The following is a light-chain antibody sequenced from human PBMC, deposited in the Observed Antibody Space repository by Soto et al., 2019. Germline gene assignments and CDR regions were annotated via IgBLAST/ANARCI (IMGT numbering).Light chain of an antibody. CDR2: EGS. Sequence: QSVLTQPASVSGSPGQSITISCTGTSSDVGSYNLVSWYQQHPGKAPKLMIYEGSKRPSGVSNRFSGSKSGYTASLTISGLQADDEADYYCCSYAGSSTFVFGGGTKLTVL. CDR3: CSYAGSSTFV. V-gene: IGLV2-23*03. CDR1: SSDVGSYNL. J-gene: IGLJ2*01.